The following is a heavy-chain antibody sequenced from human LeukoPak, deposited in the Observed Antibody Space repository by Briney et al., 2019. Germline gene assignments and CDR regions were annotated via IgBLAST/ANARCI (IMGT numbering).Heavy chain of an antibody. Sequence: ASVKVSCKASGYSFNTYAMHWVRQAPGQGPEWMGWINPDNGYTEYSQKFRGRVTITRDASATTAHMELSSLRLEDTAVYYCARVGKSTYENYYYYGMDVWGQGTTVTVS. J-gene: IGHJ6*02. CDR3: ARVGKSTYENYYYYGMDV. V-gene: IGHV1-3*01. D-gene: IGHD3-10*01. CDR2: INPDNGYT. CDR1: GYSFNTYA.